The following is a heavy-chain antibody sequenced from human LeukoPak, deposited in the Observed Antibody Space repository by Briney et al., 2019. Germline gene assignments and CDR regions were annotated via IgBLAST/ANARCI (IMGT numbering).Heavy chain of an antibody. CDR1: GYTFTGYS. CDR3: ARTLYIAAAPGGFDY. J-gene: IGHJ4*02. V-gene: IGHV1-2*02. CDR2: INPKTGTA. Sequence: ASVKVSCKASGYTFTGYSIYWVRQTPGQKLEWMGWINPKTGTANSAQKFQGRVTMTRDTSISTVYMELSRLRSDDTAVYYCARTLYIAAAPGGFDYWGQGTLVTVSS. D-gene: IGHD6-13*01.